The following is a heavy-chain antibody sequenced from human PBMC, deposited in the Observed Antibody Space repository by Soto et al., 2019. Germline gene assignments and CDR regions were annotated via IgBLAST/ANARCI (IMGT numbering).Heavy chain of an antibody. D-gene: IGHD3-10*01. CDR1: GGSISSSNW. Sequence: QVQLQETGPGLVKPSGTLSLTCAVSGGSISSSNWWSWVRQPPGKGLEWIGEIYHRGSTNYNQYLRSRVTLSVDKSKNQFTLKRSSVPAAYTAVYYFARDRIYGSGHWGQVTLVTVSA. CDR2: IYHRGST. CDR3: ARDRIYGSGH. V-gene: IGHV4-4*02. J-gene: IGHJ4*02.